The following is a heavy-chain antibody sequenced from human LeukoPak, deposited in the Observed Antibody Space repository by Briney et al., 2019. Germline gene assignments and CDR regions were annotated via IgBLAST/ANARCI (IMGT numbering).Heavy chain of an antibody. Sequence: ASVKVSCKASGYTFTEYYIHRVRQAPGQGLEWMGWMSPYSGATNYAQKFQGRVTMTRDTSISTAYMELSRLRADDTAVYYCTRRHSSATLAFDYWGQGTLVTVSS. CDR1: GYTFTEYY. J-gene: IGHJ4*02. V-gene: IGHV1-2*02. CDR2: MSPYSGAT. CDR3: TRRHSSATLAFDY. D-gene: IGHD3-22*01.